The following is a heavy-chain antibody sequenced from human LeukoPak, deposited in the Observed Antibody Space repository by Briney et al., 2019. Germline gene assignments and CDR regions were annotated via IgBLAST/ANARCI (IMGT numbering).Heavy chain of an antibody. CDR2: VIPILGIA. CDR1: GGTFSSYA. CDR3: ARPAHYYDSSGYDPYAFDI. Sequence: SVKVSCKASGGTFSSYAISWVRQAPGQGLEWMGRVIPILGIANYAQKFQGRVTITADKSTSTAYMELSSLRSEDTAVYYCARPAHYYDSSGYDPYAFDIWGQGTMVTVSS. D-gene: IGHD3-22*01. V-gene: IGHV1-69*04. J-gene: IGHJ3*02.